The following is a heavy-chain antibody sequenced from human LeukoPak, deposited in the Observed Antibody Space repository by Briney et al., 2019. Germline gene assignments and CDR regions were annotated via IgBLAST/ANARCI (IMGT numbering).Heavy chain of an antibody. Sequence: GGSLRLSCAASGYTFSSYSINWVRQAPGKGLEWVSSISVGSNYIYYADSVRGRFSISRDEARNSLYLQMDSLRGDDTAVYYCARLRRNSDRSGYYYYYDYWGQGTLVTVSS. CDR2: ISVGSNYI. V-gene: IGHV3-21*01. CDR3: ARLRRNSDRSGYYYYYDY. J-gene: IGHJ4*02. D-gene: IGHD3-22*01. CDR1: GYTFSSYS.